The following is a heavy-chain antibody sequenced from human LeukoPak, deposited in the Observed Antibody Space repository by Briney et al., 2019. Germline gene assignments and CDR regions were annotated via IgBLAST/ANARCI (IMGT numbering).Heavy chain of an antibody. Sequence: SETLSLTCTVSGGSISSYYWSWIRQPPGKGLDWIGYIYYSGSTNYNPSLKSRVTMSVDTSKNQFSLKLSSVTAADTAVYYCARRDSSSCIDYWGQGTLVTVSS. CDR2: IYYSGST. J-gene: IGHJ4*02. D-gene: IGHD6-13*01. CDR1: GGSISSYY. CDR3: ARRDSSSCIDY. V-gene: IGHV4-59*08.